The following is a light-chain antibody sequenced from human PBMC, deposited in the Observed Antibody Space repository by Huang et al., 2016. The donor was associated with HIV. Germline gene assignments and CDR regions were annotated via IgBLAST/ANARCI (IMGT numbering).Light chain of an antibody. V-gene: IGKV1-8*01. Sequence: AIRITQSPSSLPASTGDKVSITCLASQEINTYLAWYQQKPVKPPSLLIYATSTLQSGVPSRFSDSGSGTDFTLTITHLQSEDFATYYCQQYYSFPLTFGQGSQVEV. J-gene: IGKJ1*01. CDR1: QEINTY. CDR2: ATS. CDR3: QQYYSFPLT.